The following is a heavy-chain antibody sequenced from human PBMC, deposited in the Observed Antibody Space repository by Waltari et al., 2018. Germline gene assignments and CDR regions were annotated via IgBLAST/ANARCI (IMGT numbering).Heavy chain of an antibody. CDR3: AKDGAQYYYGSGDGMDV. D-gene: IGHD3-10*01. CDR2: IRYDGSNK. V-gene: IGHV3-30*02. CDR1: GFTFSSSG. J-gene: IGHJ6*02. Sequence: QVQLVESGGGVVQPGGSLRLSCAASGFTFSSSGLHWVRTAPGRGLEWVAFIRYDGSNKYYADSVKGRFTISRDNSKNTLYLQMNSLRAEDTAVYYCAKDGAQYYYGSGDGMDVWGQGTTVTVSS.